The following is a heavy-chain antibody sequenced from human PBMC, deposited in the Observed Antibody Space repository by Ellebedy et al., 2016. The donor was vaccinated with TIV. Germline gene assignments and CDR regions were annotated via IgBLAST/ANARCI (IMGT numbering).Heavy chain of an antibody. CDR1: GYTFTSYD. V-gene: IGHV1-8*01. D-gene: IGHD6-19*01. Sequence: ASVKVSCXASGYTFTSYDINWVRQATGQGLEWMGWMNPISGNTGYAQKFQGRVTMTRNNPITTAHMELSSLTSEDTAIYYCAVSAFDYWGQGTLVAVSS. CDR3: AVSAFDY. CDR2: MNPISGNT. J-gene: IGHJ4*02.